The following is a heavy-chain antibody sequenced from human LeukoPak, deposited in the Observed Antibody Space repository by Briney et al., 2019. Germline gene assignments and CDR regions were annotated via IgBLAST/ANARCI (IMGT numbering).Heavy chain of an antibody. CDR2: ISYDGNNK. Sequence: GRSLRLSCAASGFTFSSYAMHWVRQAPGKGLEWVAVISYDGNNKYYADSVKGRFTISRDNSKNTLYLQMNSLRAEDTAVYYCARVYDLVAMDVWGKGTTVTVSS. J-gene: IGHJ6*03. CDR1: GFTFSSYA. V-gene: IGHV3-30*01. CDR3: ARVYDLVAMDV. D-gene: IGHD3-3*01.